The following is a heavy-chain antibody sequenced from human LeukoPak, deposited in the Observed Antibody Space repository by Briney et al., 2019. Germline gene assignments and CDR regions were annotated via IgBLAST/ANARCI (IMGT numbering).Heavy chain of an antibody. CDR1: GYSISSGYY. Sequence: SETLSLTCAVSGYSISSGYYWGWIRQPPGKGLEWIGSIYHSGSTYYNPSLKSRVTISVDTSKNQFSLKLSSVTAADTAVYYSAGVVVPAAIWYAFDIWGQGTMVTVSS. J-gene: IGHJ3*02. V-gene: IGHV4-38-2*01. CDR2: IYHSGST. CDR3: AGVVVPAAIWYAFDI. D-gene: IGHD2-2*01.